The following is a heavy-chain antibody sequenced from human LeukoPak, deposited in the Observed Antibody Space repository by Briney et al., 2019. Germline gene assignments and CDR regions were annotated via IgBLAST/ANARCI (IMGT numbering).Heavy chain of an antibody. CDR1: GQSLSANY. J-gene: IGHJ4*02. CDR2: IKPSGGR. D-gene: IGHD1-26*01. V-gene: IGHV4-34*01. CDR3: ARQGGSYSPFDY. Sequence: SETLSLTCGVFGQSLSANYWSWIRQPPGKGLEWIGEIKPSGGRHDNPSLKSRVTISVDTSKNQFSLKLSSVTAADTAVYYCARQGGSYSPFDYWGQGTLVTVSS.